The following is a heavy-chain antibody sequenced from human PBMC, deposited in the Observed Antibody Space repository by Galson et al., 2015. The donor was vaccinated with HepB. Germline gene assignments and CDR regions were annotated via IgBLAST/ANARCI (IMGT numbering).Heavy chain of an antibody. Sequence: LRLSCAASGFTFSSYGMHWVRQAPGKGLEWVAVIWYDGSNKYYADSVKGRFTLSRDNSKNTLYLQMNSLGAEDTAVYYCARDRVIYCSGSRCHALDYWGQGTLVTVSS. CDR3: ARDRVIYCSGSRCHALDY. CDR2: IWYDGSNK. V-gene: IGHV3-33*01. D-gene: IGHD2-15*01. CDR1: GFTFSSYG. J-gene: IGHJ4*02.